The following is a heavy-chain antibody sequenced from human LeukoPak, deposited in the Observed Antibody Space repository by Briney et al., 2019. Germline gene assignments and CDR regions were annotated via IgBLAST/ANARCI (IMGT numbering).Heavy chain of an antibody. CDR1: GFTFSSSG. CDR3: AATQELYPYYFDC. CDR2: IAVGSANT. Sequence: SVKVSCKASGFTFSSSGMPWVRQARGQRLEWIGWIAVGSANTNYAQKFQERVTITRDMSTSTAYMELSSLRSEDTAVYYCAATQELYPYYFDCWGQGTLVTVSS. J-gene: IGHJ4*02. D-gene: IGHD3-10*01. V-gene: IGHV1-58*02.